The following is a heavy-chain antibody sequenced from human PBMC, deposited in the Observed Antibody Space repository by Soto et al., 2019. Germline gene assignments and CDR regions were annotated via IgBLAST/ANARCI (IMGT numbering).Heavy chain of an antibody. D-gene: IGHD3-3*01. J-gene: IGHJ5*02. CDR2: IYYSGST. Sequence: SETLSLTCTVSGGSISSSSYYWGWIRQPPGKGLEWIGSIYYSGSTYYNPSLKSRVTISVDTSKNQFSLKLSSVTAADTAVYYCATLRFLEWLFDPWGQGTLVTVSS. V-gene: IGHV4-39*01. CDR1: GGSISSSSYY. CDR3: ATLRFLEWLFDP.